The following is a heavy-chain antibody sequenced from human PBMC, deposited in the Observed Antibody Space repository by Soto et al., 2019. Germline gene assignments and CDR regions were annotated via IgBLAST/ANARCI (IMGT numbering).Heavy chain of an antibody. CDR2: FYYTGST. V-gene: IGHV4-59*01. Sequence: QVQLQESGPGLVKPSETLSLTCTVSGGSISSNFWSWILQPPRKGLEWIGNFYYTGSTNYNASLKSRLTISVDTSKNQFSLKLGSVTAADTAVYYCARLQRTVTAYYYYYDMDVWGQGTTVTVSS. D-gene: IGHD2-21*02. CDR1: GGSISSNF. CDR3: ARLQRTVTAYYYYYDMDV. J-gene: IGHJ6*02.